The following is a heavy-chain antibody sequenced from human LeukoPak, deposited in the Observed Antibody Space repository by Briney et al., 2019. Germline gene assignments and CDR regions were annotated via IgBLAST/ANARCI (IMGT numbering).Heavy chain of an antibody. CDR2: ITSGSSHI. Sequence: GGSLRLTCAASGFTFSSYNMNWVRQTPGQGLEWVSSITSGSSHIYYADSVKGRFTISRDNAKSSLYLQMNSLRAEDTAVYYCARDPYSGSYGADYYYYMDVWGKGATVTISS. CDR1: GFTFSSYN. V-gene: IGHV3-21*01. CDR3: ARDPYSGSYGADYYYYMDV. D-gene: IGHD1-26*01. J-gene: IGHJ6*03.